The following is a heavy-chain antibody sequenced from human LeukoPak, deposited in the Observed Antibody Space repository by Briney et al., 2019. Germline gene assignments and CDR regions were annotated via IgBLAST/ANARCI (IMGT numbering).Heavy chain of an antibody. J-gene: IGHJ5*02. CDR3: ATKDYGDPLDP. D-gene: IGHD4-17*01. CDR1: GFTFSNAW. CDR2: IYHSGST. Sequence: GSLRLSCAASGFTFSNAWMNWVRQPPGKGLEWIGEIYHSGSTNYNPSLKSRVTISVDKSKNQFSLKLSSVTAADTAVYYCATKDYGDPLDPWGQGTLVTVSS. V-gene: IGHV4-4*02.